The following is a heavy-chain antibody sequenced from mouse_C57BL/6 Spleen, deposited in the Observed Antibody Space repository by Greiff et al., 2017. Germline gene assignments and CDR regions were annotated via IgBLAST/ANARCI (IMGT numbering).Heavy chain of an antibody. J-gene: IGHJ4*01. V-gene: IGHV6-3*01. CDR1: GFTFSNYW. CDR2: IRLKSDNYAT. Sequence: EVQGVESGGGLVQPGGSMKLSCVASGFTFSNYWMNWVRQSPEKGLEWVAQIRLKSDNYATHYAESVKGRFTISRDDSKSSVYLQMNNLRAEDTGIYYCTDSDPYYYAMDYWGQGTSVTVSS. CDR3: TDSDPYYYAMDY.